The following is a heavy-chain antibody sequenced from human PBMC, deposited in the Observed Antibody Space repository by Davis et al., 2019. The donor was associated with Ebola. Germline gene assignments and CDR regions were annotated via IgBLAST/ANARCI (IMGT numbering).Heavy chain of an antibody. J-gene: IGHJ6*02. CDR1: GYSFTSYW. CDR3: ARPSYYYYGMDV. CDR2: IDPSDSYT. Sequence: GESLKISCKGFGYSFTSYWISWVRQMPGKGLEWMGRIDPSDSYTNYSPSFQGRVTISADKSISTAYLQWSSLKASDTAMYYCARPSYYYYGMDVWGQGTTVTVSS. V-gene: IGHV5-10-1*01.